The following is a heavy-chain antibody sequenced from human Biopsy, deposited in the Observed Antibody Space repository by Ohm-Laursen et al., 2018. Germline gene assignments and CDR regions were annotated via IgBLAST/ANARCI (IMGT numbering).Heavy chain of an antibody. D-gene: IGHD5-24*01. V-gene: IGHV4-4*07. Sequence: TLSLTCNVSGGDINNYYWSWIRQPAGKGLEWIGRIYPGGSTNYNPSLKSRVTMSVDTSKKQFSLRLSSVTAADTAVYYCASAGYNPDWSFDLWGRGTRVTVSS. J-gene: IGHJ2*01. CDR2: IYPGGST. CDR3: ASAGYNPDWSFDL. CDR1: GGDINNYY.